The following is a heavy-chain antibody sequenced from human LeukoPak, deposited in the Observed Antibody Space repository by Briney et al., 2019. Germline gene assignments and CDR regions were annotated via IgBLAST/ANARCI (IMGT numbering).Heavy chain of an antibody. Sequence: GGSLRLSCAASGFTVSSNYMSWVRQAPGKGLEWVSVIYSGGSTYYADSVKGRFTISRDNSKNTLYLQMNSLRAEDTAVYYCAKDHRTRENWFDPWGQGTLVTVSS. CDR1: GFTVSSNY. CDR3: AKDHRTRENWFDP. CDR2: IYSGGST. J-gene: IGHJ5*02. V-gene: IGHV3-66*01.